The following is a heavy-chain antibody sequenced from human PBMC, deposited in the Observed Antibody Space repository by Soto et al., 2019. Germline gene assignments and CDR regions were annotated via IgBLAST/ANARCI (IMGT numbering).Heavy chain of an antibody. V-gene: IGHV3-66*01. CDR1: GFTVTKYY. Sequence: PGGSLSLSCAASGFTVTKYYISWVGQAPGRGLEWLSVKFGGGDTFYADSVKGRFSISRDNSKNTLYLQMNSLRAEDTAVYYCARDPSLVPAAPGYYGMDVWGQGTTVTVSS. CDR3: ARDPSLVPAAPGYYGMDV. J-gene: IGHJ6*02. CDR2: KFGGGDT. D-gene: IGHD2-2*01.